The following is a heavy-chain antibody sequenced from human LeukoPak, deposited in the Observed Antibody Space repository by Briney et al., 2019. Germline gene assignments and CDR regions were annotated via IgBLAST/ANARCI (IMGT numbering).Heavy chain of an antibody. V-gene: IGHV4-34*01. J-gene: IGHJ3*02. Sequence: PSETLSLTCALYGGSFSSYYWSWIRQPPGKGPEWIGEINHSGSTNYNPSLKSRVTISVDTSKNQFSLKLSSVTAADTAVYYCARGRPDAFDIWGQGTMVTVSS. CDR3: ARGRPDAFDI. CDR1: GGSFSSYY. CDR2: INHSGST.